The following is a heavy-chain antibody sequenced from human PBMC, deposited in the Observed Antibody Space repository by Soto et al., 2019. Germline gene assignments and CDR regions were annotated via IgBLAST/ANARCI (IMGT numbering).Heavy chain of an antibody. Sequence: GGSLRLSCAASGFTFSSYSMNWVRQAPGKGLEWISSISSSSSYIYYADSVKGRFTISRDNAKNSLYLQMNSLRAEDTAVYYCARVSPHIVVVPAARGNKYYYYYMDVRGKGTTVAVSS. CDR2: ISSSSSYI. CDR3: ARVSPHIVVVPAARGNKYYYYYMDV. D-gene: IGHD2-2*01. J-gene: IGHJ6*03. CDR1: GFTFSSYS. V-gene: IGHV3-21*01.